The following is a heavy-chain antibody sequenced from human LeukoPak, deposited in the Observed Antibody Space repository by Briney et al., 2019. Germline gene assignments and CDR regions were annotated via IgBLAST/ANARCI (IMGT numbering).Heavy chain of an antibody. CDR2: TYGGGST. CDR3: ARGGRDAFGI. CDR1: GFSVSGNY. Sequence: GGSLRLSCTASGFSVSGNYISWVRQAPGQGLEWVSVTYGGGSTYYADSVKGRFTISRDNSKNTLFLQMNSLRAEDTAVYFCARGGRDAFGIWGRGTMVTVSS. J-gene: IGHJ3*02. V-gene: IGHV3-53*01.